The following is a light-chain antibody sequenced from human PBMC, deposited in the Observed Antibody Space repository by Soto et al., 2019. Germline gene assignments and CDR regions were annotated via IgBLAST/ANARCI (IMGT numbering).Light chain of an antibody. CDR3: QQYGSSGT. CDR1: QSVSSN. J-gene: IGKJ1*01. CDR2: GAS. V-gene: IGKV3-20*01. Sequence: IVLTQSPVTLSVSPGERVTLSFRASQSVSSNLAWHQQRPGQAPRLLIYGASTRATGIPARFSGSGSGTDFTLTISRLEPEDFAVYYCQQYGSSGTFGQGTKVDI.